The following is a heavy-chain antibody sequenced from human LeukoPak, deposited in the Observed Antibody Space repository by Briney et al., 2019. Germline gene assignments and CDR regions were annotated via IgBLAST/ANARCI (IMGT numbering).Heavy chain of an antibody. V-gene: IGHV1-69*13. D-gene: IGHD1-7*01. J-gene: IGHJ5*02. CDR1: GYTFTSYD. Sequence: SVKVSCKASGYTFTSYDIIWVRQAPGQGLEWMGGIIPIFGTASYAQKFQGRVTITADESTSTAYMELSSLRSEETAVYYCARDIGLELKNWFDPWGQGTLVTVSS. CDR2: IIPIFGTA. CDR3: ARDIGLELKNWFDP.